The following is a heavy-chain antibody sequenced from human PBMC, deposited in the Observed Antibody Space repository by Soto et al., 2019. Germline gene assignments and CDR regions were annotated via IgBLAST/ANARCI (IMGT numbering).Heavy chain of an antibody. J-gene: IGHJ6*02. CDR2: IYYRGST. D-gene: IGHD1-1*01. CDR3: ASRLGYGYGMDV. CDR1: GASITRGSYY. Sequence: QLQLQESGPGLVKPSETLSLTCTVYGASITRGSYYCVWVRQPPGKGLEWFGSIYYRGSTFYNPTLKSRVRITADTSTTQLCLNLSSVTAADTAVYYCASRLGYGYGMDVWGQGTTVTVAS. V-gene: IGHV4-39*01.